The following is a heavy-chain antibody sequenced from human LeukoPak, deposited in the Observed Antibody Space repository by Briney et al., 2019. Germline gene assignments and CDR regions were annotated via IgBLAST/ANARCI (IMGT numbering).Heavy chain of an antibody. CDR1: GASITGGSYY. CDR2: IYTSGVT. CDR3: ARGLWDNGDRFDY. V-gene: IGHV4-61*02. Sequence: SQTLSLTCTVSGASITGGSYYWTWIRQAAGKGLEWIGRIYTSGVTTYNPSLKSRVTISLDMSKNQISLKLTSMTAADTAVYYCARGLWDNGDRFDYWGPGTLVTVSS. D-gene: IGHD4-17*01. J-gene: IGHJ4*02.